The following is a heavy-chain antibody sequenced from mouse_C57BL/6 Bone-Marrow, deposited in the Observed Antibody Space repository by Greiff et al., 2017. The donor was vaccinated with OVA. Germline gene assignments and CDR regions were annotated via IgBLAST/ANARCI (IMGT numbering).Heavy chain of an antibody. CDR1: GYTFTDYE. Sequence: VQLQESGAELVRPGASVTLSCKASGYTFTDYEMHWVKQTPVHGLEWIGAIDPETGGTAYNQKFKGKAILTADKSSSTAYMELRSLTSEDSAVYYCTRGDYHPYWGQGTTLTVSS. V-gene: IGHV1-15*01. CDR2: IDPETGGT. CDR3: TRGDYHPY. J-gene: IGHJ2*01. D-gene: IGHD2-4*01.